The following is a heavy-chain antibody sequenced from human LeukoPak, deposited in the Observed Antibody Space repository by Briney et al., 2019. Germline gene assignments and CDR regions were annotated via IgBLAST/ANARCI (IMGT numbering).Heavy chain of an antibody. V-gene: IGHV3-30*02. CDR1: GFTFSSYG. CDR3: AKADLRFLEWLPLGN. D-gene: IGHD3-3*01. J-gene: IGHJ4*02. Sequence: GGSLRLSCAASGFTFSSYGMHWVHQAPGKGLEWVAFIRYDGSNKYYADSVKGRFTISRDNSKNTLYLQMNSLRAEDTAVYYYAKADLRFLEWLPLGNWGQGTLVTVSS. CDR2: IRYDGSNK.